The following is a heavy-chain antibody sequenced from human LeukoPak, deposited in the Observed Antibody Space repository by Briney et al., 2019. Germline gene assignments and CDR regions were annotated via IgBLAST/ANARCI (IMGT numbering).Heavy chain of an antibody. D-gene: IGHD3-10*01. CDR3: ARHSRITMVRGVIHYYYYMDV. CDR1: GGSFSGYY. CDR2: INHSGST. J-gene: IGHJ6*03. V-gene: IGHV4-34*01. Sequence: PSETLSLTCAVYGGSFSGYYWSWIRQPPGKGLEWIGEINHSGSTYYNPSLKSRVTISVDTSKNQFSLKLSSVTAADTAVYYCARHSRITMVRGVIHYYYYMDVWGKGTTVTISS.